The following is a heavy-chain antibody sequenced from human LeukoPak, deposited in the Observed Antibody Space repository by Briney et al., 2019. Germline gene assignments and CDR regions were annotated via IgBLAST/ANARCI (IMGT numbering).Heavy chain of an antibody. J-gene: IGHJ4*02. CDR1: GGTFSSYA. V-gene: IGHV1-69*04. CDR2: IIPIFGIA. Sequence: ASVKVSCKPSGGTFSSYAISWGRQAPGHGLEWMGRIIPIFGIANYAQKFQGRVTITADKSTSTAYMELSSLRSEDTAVYYCARGRVGDYYDSSGHSAFDYWGQGTLVTVSS. D-gene: IGHD3-22*01. CDR3: ARGRVGDYYDSSGHSAFDY.